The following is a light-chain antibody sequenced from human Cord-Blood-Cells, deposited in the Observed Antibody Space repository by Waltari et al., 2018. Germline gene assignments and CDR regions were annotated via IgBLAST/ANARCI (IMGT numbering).Light chain of an antibody. J-gene: IGKJ3*01. CDR2: AAS. CDR3: QQSYSTPFT. Sequence: DIKMTQSPSSLSASVGDRVTITCRASQSIRSELNWYQQKPGKAPKLLIYAASSLQSGVPEMFSCSGSGTDFTLTISSLQPEDFATYYCQQSYSTPFTFGPGTKVDIK. V-gene: IGKV1-39*01. CDR1: QSIRSE.